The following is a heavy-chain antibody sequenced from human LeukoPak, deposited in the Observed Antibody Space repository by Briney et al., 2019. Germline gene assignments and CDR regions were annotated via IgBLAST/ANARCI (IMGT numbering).Heavy chain of an antibody. CDR2: IYYSGTT. J-gene: IGHJ4*02. D-gene: IGHD4-17*01. CDR1: GGSISSSNYY. Sequence: PSETLSLTCTVSGGSISSSNYYWGWIRQPPGKGLEWIGSIYYSGTTYYNPSLKSRVTISVDTSKNQFSLKLNSVTAADTALYYCARHDYGDNFDYWGQGTLVTVSS. V-gene: IGHV4-39*01. CDR3: ARHDYGDNFDY.